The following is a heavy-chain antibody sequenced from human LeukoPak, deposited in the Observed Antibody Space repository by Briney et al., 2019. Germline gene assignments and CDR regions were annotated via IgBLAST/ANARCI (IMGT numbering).Heavy chain of an antibody. CDR1: GFTVSSNY. CDR3: ASGIAAALFDY. CDR2: IYSAGST. J-gene: IGHJ4*02. V-gene: IGHV3-53*01. D-gene: IGHD6-13*01. Sequence: PGGSLRLSCAASGFTVSSNYMRWVRQAPGKGLGWVSVIYSAGSTYYADSVNGRFTISRDNSKNTLYLQMNSLRAEDTAVYYCASGIAAALFDYWGQGTLVTVSS.